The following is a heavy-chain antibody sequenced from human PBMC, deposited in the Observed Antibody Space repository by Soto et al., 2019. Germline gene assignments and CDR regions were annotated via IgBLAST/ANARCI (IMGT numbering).Heavy chain of an antibody. J-gene: IGHJ6*02. V-gene: IGHV3-33*01. D-gene: IGHD3-10*01. CDR1: GFTFSSYG. Sequence: GGSLRLSCAASGFTFSSYGMHWVRQAPGKGLEWVAVIWYDGSNKYYADSVKGRFTISRDNSKNTLYLQMNSLGAEDTAVYYCARSRVWFGELNYGMDVWGQGTTVTVSS. CDR2: IWYDGSNK. CDR3: ARSRVWFGELNYGMDV.